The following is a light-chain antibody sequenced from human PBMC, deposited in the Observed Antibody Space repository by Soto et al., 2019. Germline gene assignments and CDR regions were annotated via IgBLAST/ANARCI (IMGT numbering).Light chain of an antibody. Sequence: AIQMTQSPSSLAASVGDRVTITCRASQGIRNVLGWFQQKPGKAPKLLINAAYSLQSGVPSRFSGSGSGTDFTLTISSLQHEDSATYYCLQDYNYPRTFGQGTKADIK. CDR2: AAY. CDR3: LQDYNYPRT. V-gene: IGKV1-6*01. J-gene: IGKJ1*01. CDR1: QGIRNV.